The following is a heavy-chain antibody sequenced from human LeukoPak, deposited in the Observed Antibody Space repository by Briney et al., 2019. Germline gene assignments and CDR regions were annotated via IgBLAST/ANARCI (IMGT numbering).Heavy chain of an antibody. CDR3: RRDEYYYHCKGHYGVDC. V-gene: IGHV1-2*02. Sequence: ASVKVSCTASGYTFNSYNMHWVRQAPGQGLEWMGWINPNNGGTNYAQKFQDRVTMTRDTSISTAYMELSRLRSDDTAVYYCRRDEYYYHCKGHYGVDCWVQGTLVTVSS. D-gene: IGHD3-22*01. J-gene: IGHJ4*02. CDR1: GYTFNSYN. CDR2: INPNNGGT.